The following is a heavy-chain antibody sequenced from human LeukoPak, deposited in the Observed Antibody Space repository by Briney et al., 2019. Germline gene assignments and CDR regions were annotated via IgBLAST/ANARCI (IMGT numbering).Heavy chain of an antibody. J-gene: IGHJ4*02. V-gene: IGHV3-33*01. D-gene: IGHD2/OR15-2a*01. CDR3: AREGPRGNPQFDY. Sequence: GGSLRLSCAASGFTFSSYGMHWVRQAPGKGLEWVALIWYDGSNKYYADSVKGRLTISRDNSKNTLYLQMNSLRAEDTAVYYCAREGPRGNPQFDYWGQGTLVTVSS. CDR1: GFTFSSYG. CDR2: IWYDGSNK.